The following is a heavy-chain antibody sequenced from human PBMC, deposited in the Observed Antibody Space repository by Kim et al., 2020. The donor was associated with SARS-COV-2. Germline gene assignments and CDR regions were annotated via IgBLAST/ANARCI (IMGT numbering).Heavy chain of an antibody. CDR2: INTNTVNP. CDR1: GYTFTTYA. D-gene: IGHD2-2*01. J-gene: IGHJ6*03. CDR3: ARGPVVPAAGPDYYYYYMD. V-gene: IGHV7-4-1*02. Sequence: ASVKVSCKASGYTFTTYAMKWVRQAPGQGLEWMGWINTNTVNPTYAQGFTGRFFFSFDTSVSTAYLQISSLKADDTAVYYCARGPVVPAAGPDYYYYYMD.